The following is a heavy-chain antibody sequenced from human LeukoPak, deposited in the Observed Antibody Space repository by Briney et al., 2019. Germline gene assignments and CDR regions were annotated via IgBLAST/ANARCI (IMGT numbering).Heavy chain of an antibody. CDR2: ITSNGGRT. Sequence: GGSLRLSCSASGLTFSDYAMHWVRQAPGKGLEYVSTITSNGGRTYYADSVKGRFTISRDNSKTTLYLQMSSLRAEDTAIYYCVKGNSGSYDYWAQGTLVTVSS. D-gene: IGHD1-26*01. CDR3: VKGNSGSYDY. J-gene: IGHJ4*02. V-gene: IGHV3-64D*06. CDR1: GLTFSDYA.